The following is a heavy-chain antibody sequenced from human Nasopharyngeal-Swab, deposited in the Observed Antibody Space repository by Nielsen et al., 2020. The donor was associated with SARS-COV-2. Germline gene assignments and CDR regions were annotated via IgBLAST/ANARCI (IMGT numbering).Heavy chain of an antibody. J-gene: IGHJ6*02. Sequence: WVRQAPGQGLEWMGGIIPIFRTANYAQKFQGRVTITADESTSTAYMELSSLRSEDTAVYYCARPMVQGVIPHYYYYGMDVWGQGTTVTVSS. CDR3: ARPMVQGVIPHYYYYGMDV. CDR2: IIPIFRTA. D-gene: IGHD3-10*01. V-gene: IGHV1-69*01.